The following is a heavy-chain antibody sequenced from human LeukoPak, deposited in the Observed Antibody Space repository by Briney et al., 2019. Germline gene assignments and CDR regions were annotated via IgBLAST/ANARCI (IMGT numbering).Heavy chain of an antibody. CDR2: ISYDGSNK. CDR3: ASGSSFYYYYGMDV. CDR1: GFTFSSYA. D-gene: IGHD6-6*01. V-gene: IGHV3-30-3*01. Sequence: GGSLRLSCAASGFTFSSYAMHWVRQAPGKGLEWVAVISYDGSNKYYADSVKGRFTISRDNSKNTLYLQMNSLRAEDTAVYYCASGSSFYYYYGMDVWGQGTTVTVSS. J-gene: IGHJ6*02.